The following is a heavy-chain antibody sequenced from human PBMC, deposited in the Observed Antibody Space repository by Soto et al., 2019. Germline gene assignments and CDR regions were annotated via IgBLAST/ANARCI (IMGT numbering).Heavy chain of an antibody. CDR2: ISSSSSTI. CDR3: ARDRVVRGVIITGWFDP. CDR1: GFTFSSYS. D-gene: IGHD3-10*01. J-gene: IGHJ5*02. Sequence: GGSLRLSXAASGFTFSSYSMNWVRQAPGKGLEWVSYISSSSSTIYYADSVKGRFTISRDNAKNSLYLQMNSLRDEDTAVYYCARDRVVRGVIITGWFDPWGQGTLVTVSS. V-gene: IGHV3-48*02.